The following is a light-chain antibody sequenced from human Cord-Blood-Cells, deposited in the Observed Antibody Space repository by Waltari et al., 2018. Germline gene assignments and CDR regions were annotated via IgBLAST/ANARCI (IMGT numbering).Light chain of an antibody. CDR3: QQSYSTPRT. CDR2: AAS. V-gene: IGKV1-39*01. J-gene: IGKJ1*01. Sequence: DIQMTQSPSSLSASVGDRVTITCRASQSISSYLNWYQQKPGKAPKLLIYAASSLQSGVPSXFSGSGSGTDFTLTISSXQPEDFATYYCQQSYSTPRTFGQGTKVEIK. CDR1: QSISSY.